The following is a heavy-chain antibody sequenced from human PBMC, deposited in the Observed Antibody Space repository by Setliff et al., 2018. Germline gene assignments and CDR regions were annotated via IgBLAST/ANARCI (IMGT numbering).Heavy chain of an antibody. CDR3: ARDPLRTTIFSGAFDI. CDR2: IYYSGST. Sequence: SETLSLTCTVSGGSISSSIYYWSWIRQHPGKGLEWIGYIYYSGSTSYNPSLKSRVTISVDTSKNQFSLKLSSVTAADTAVYYCARDPLRTTIFSGAFDILGQGTMVTVSS. CDR1: GGSISSSIYY. D-gene: IGHD3-3*01. J-gene: IGHJ3*02. V-gene: IGHV4-31*03.